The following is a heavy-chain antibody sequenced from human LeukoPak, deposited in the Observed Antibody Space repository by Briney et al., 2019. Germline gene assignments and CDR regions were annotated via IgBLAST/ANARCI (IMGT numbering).Heavy chain of an antibody. Sequence: GGSLRVSCAASGFTFSTYWMSWVRQAPGRGLEWVANIKQDGSEKNYVDSVKGRFTISRDNAKNSLYLQMNSLRAEDTAVYYCARSRYLDYWGQGTLVTVFS. J-gene: IGHJ4*02. V-gene: IGHV3-7*01. CDR3: ARSRYLDY. CDR1: GFTFSTYW. CDR2: IKQDGSEK.